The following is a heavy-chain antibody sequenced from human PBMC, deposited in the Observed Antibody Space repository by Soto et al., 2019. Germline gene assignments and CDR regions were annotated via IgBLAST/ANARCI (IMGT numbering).Heavy chain of an antibody. CDR2: INAGNGNT. J-gene: IGHJ6*03. CDR3: ARAPGLYYYYYYMDV. V-gene: IGHV1-3*01. D-gene: IGHD1-1*01. CDR1: GYTFTSYA. Sequence: ASVKVSCKASGYTFTSYAMHWVRQAPGQRLEWMGWINAGNGNTKYSRKFQGRVTITRDTSASTAYMELSSLRSEDTAVYYCARAPGLYYYYYYMDVWGKGTTVTVSS.